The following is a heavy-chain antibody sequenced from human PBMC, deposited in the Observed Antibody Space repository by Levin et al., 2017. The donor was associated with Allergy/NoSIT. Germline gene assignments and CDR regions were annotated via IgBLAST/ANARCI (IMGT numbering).Heavy chain of an antibody. D-gene: IGHD3-3*01. V-gene: IGHV3-7*01. CDR2: IKQDGSEK. J-gene: IGHJ6*02. CDR1: GFTFSSYW. CDR3: ARDATYYDFWSGRYYYYGMDV. Sequence: GESLKISCAASGFTFSSYWMSWVRQAPGKGLEWVANIKQDGSEKYYVDSVKGRFTISRDNAKNSLYLQMNSLRAEDTAVYYCARDATYYDFWSGRYYYYGMDVWGQGTTVTVSS.